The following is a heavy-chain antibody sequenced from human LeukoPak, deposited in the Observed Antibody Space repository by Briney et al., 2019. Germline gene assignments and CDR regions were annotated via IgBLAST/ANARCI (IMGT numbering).Heavy chain of an antibody. V-gene: IGHV6-1*01. CDR2: TYYRSKWYN. J-gene: IGHJ4*02. Sequence: SQTLSLTCAISGDSVSSNSVAWNWIRQSPSRDLEWLGRTYYRSKWYNEYAVSVKSRITINPDTTRNQFSLQLISVTPEDTAVYYCARDSYSSGSLGYWGQGTLVTVSS. CDR1: GDSVSSNSVA. D-gene: IGHD6-19*01. CDR3: ARDSYSSGSLGY.